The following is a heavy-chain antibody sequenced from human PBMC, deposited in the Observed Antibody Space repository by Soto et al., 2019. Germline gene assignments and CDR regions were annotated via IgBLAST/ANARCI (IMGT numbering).Heavy chain of an antibody. CDR2: IKQDGSGK. CDR1: GFTFSSYW. J-gene: IGHJ4*02. D-gene: IGHD6-6*01. V-gene: IGHV3-7*03. Sequence: LSLTCAASGFTFSSYWMSWVRQAPGKGLEWEANIKQDGSGKYYVDSVKGRFTISRDNAKNSLYLQMNSLRAEDTAVYYCAREVEYSSSSHYFDYWGQGTLVTVSS. CDR3: AREVEYSSSSHYFDY.